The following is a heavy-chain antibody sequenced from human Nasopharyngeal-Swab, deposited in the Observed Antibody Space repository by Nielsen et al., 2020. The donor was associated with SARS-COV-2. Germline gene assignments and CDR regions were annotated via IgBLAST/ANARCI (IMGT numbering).Heavy chain of an antibody. V-gene: IGHV3-15*01. D-gene: IGHD6-19*01. J-gene: IGHJ6*02. CDR3: TTDGVAGTHLSFYYYGMDV. CDR1: GFTFSNAW. Sequence: GGSLRLSSAASGFTFSNAWMSWVRQAPGKRLEWVGRLKSQTDGGTPDYAAPVKGRFTISRDDSKNTLYLQMNSLKTEDTAVYYCTTDGVAGTHLSFYYYGMDVWGQGTTVTVSS. CDR2: LKSQTDGGTP.